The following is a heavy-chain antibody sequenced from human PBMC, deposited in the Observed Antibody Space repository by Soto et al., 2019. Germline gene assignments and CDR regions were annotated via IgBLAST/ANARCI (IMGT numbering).Heavy chain of an antibody. Sequence: GGSLRLSCAASGFTFSSYARSWVRQAPGKGLEWVSAISGSGGSTYYADSVKGRFTISRDNSKNTLYLQMNSLRAEDTAVYYCAKVSSGSYLMDVWGQGTTVTVSS. CDR1: GFTFSSYA. D-gene: IGHD1-26*01. CDR3: AKVSSGSYLMDV. J-gene: IGHJ6*02. V-gene: IGHV3-23*01. CDR2: ISGSGGST.